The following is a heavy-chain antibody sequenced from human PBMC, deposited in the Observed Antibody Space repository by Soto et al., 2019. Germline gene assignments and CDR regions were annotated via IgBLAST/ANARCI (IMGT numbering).Heavy chain of an antibody. V-gene: IGHV4-31*03. CDR2: IYYSGST. J-gene: IGHJ3*02. CDR3: AREAVVVVAAHAVFDI. CDR1: GGSISNGGYY. D-gene: IGHD2-15*01. Sequence: SQLLSLTCTVVGGSISNGGYYWSRIRQNPGKGLEWIGYIYYSGSTYYNPSLKSRVTISVDTSKNQFSLKLSSVTAADTAVYFCAREAVVVVAAHAVFDIWGQGTMVTVSS.